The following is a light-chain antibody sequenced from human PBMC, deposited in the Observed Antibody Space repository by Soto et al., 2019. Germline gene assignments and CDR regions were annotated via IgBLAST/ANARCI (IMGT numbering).Light chain of an antibody. V-gene: IGKV3-11*01. CDR2: DAS. J-gene: IGKJ5*01. Sequence: ESVLTQSPDTLSLSHGERATLSCRASQSVSSYLAWYQQKPGQAPRLLIYDASNRATGIPARFSGSGSGTDFTLTISSLEPEDFAVYYCQQRSNWPPITSGQGTLLEIK. CDR1: QSVSSY. CDR3: QQRSNWPPIT.